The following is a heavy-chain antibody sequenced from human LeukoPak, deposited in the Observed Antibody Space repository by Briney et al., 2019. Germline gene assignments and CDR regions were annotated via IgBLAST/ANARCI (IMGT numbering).Heavy chain of an antibody. Sequence: GGSLRLSCAASRFTFSDYSMNWVRQAPGRGLQWVASISSGSVYIYYADSMKGRFTISRDNAKNSMYLQMYSLRAEDTAVYYCARGPKYTSATGPYYFDYWGQGTPVTVSS. CDR2: ISSGSVYI. V-gene: IGHV3-21*01. CDR1: RFTFSDYS. D-gene: IGHD6-13*01. CDR3: ARGPKYTSATGPYYFDY. J-gene: IGHJ4*02.